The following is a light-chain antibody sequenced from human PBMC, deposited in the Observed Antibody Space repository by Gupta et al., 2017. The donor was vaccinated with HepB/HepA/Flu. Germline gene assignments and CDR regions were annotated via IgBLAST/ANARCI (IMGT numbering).Light chain of an antibody. CDR3: TSYASSSTPVV. Sequence: QSALTQPASVSESPGQSITISCTGTSSDVGGYNYVSWYQQHPGKAPKLIIYDVSNRPSGVSNRFSGSKSGNTASLTIXGXQAEDEXDYYCTSYASSSTPVVFGGGTKLTVL. CDR2: DVS. J-gene: IGLJ2*01. V-gene: IGLV2-14*03. CDR1: SSDVGGYNY.